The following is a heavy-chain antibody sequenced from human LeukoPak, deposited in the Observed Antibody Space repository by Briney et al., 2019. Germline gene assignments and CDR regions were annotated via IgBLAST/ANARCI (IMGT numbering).Heavy chain of an antibody. J-gene: IGHJ4*02. V-gene: IGHV4-39*07. CDR1: GGSISSSSYY. D-gene: IGHD3-16*02. CDR3: AISPDYDYVWGSYRENYFDY. Sequence: KTSETLSLTCTVSGGSISSSSYYWGWIRQPPGKGLEWIGSIYYSGSTYYNPSLKSRVTISVDTSKNQFSLKLSSVTAADTAVYYCAISPDYDYVWGSYRENYFDYWGQGTLVTVSS. CDR2: IYYSGST.